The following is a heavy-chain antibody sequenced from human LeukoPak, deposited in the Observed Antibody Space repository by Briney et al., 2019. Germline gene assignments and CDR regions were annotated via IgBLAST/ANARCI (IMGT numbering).Heavy chain of an antibody. CDR1: GYTFTSYG. D-gene: IGHD3-9*01. Sequence: ASVKASCKASGYTFTSYGISWVRQAPGQGLEWMGWISAYNGNTNYAQKLQGRVTMTTDTSTSTAYMELRSLRSDDTAVYYCARDYDILTGYYAVDYWGQGTLVTVSS. J-gene: IGHJ4*02. CDR2: ISAYNGNT. CDR3: ARDYDILTGYYAVDY. V-gene: IGHV1-18*04.